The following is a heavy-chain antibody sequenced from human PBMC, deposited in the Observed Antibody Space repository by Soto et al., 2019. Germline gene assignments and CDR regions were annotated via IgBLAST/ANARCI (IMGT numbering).Heavy chain of an antibody. V-gene: IGHV1-69*13. CDR1: GGTFSSYA. J-gene: IGHJ6*02. CDR2: IIPIFGTA. CDR3: ARERSSSSRYYYYYGMDV. D-gene: IGHD6-6*01. Sequence: GASVKVSCKASGGTFSSYAISWVRQAPGQGLEWMGGIIPIFGTANYAQKFQGRVTITADESTSTAYMELSSLRSEDTAVYYCARERSSSSRYYYYYGMDVWGQGTTVTV.